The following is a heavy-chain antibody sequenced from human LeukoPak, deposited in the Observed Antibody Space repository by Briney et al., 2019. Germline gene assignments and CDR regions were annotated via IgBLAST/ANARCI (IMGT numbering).Heavy chain of an antibody. Sequence: PGGSLRLSCAASGFISSNFAMIWVRQAPGKGLEWVSVIYSGGSTYYADSVKGRFTISRDNSKNTLYLQMNSLRAEDTAVYYCARVGGDHCSSTSCWMAYWGQGTLVTVSS. J-gene: IGHJ4*02. D-gene: IGHD2-2*01. V-gene: IGHV3-53*01. CDR1: GFISSNFA. CDR2: IYSGGST. CDR3: ARVGGDHCSSTSCWMAY.